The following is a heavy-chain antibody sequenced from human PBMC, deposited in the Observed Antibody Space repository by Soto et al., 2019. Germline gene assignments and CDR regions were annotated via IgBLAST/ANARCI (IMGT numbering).Heavy chain of an antibody. D-gene: IGHD1-26*01. CDR1: GFRFSDYY. CDR2: IDSSGGYT. CDR3: ARDLRRNSGSYFDR. J-gene: IGHJ4*02. V-gene: IGHV3-11*05. Sequence: GGSLRLSCAASGFRFSDYYMSWIRQAPGKGLEWISYIDSSGGYTNYADSVKGRFTISRDNAKNSLYLQVSSLRAEDTAIYYCARDLRRNSGSYFDRWGQGTPVTVSS.